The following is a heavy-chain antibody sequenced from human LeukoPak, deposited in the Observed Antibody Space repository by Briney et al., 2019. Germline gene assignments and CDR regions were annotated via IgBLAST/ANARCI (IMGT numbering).Heavy chain of an antibody. J-gene: IGHJ3*02. CDR2: ISSSGSTI. CDR3: AKSYYDSSGYYFSTGDAFDI. Sequence: PGGSLRLSCAASGSTFSDYYMSWIRQAPGKGLEWASYISSSGSTIYYADSVKGRFTISRDNAKNSLYLQMNSLRAEDTAVYYCAKSYYDSSGYYFSTGDAFDIWGQGTMVTVSS. V-gene: IGHV3-11*01. CDR1: GSTFSDYY. D-gene: IGHD3-22*01.